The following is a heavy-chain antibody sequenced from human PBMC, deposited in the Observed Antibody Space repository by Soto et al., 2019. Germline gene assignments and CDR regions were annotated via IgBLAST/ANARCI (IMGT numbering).Heavy chain of an antibody. D-gene: IGHD2-21*02. V-gene: IGHV3-21*01. J-gene: IGHJ6*02. Sequence: LRLSCAASGFTFGNYSMHWVRQAPGKGLEWVSSIGSRGDTYYADSVKGRLTISREYAKNSLSLQMNSLRAEDTAVYYCAREETAWPLAYGLDVWGQGTTVTVSS. CDR2: IGSRGDT. CDR1: GFTFGNYS. CDR3: AREETAWPLAYGLDV.